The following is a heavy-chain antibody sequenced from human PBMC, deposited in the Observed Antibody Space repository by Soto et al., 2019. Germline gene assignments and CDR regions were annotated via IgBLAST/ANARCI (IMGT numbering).Heavy chain of an antibody. CDR2: IWYDGSNK. CDR1: GFTFSSYG. J-gene: IGHJ4*02. D-gene: IGHD4-17*01. V-gene: IGHV3-33*01. CDR3: ARDYLHMTTVTTLDEWGY. Sequence: QVQLVESGGGVVQPGRSLRLSCAASGFTFSSYGMHWVRQAPGKGLEWVAVIWYDGSNKYYADSVKGRFTISRDNSKNTLYLQMNSLRAEDTAVYYCARDYLHMTTVTTLDEWGYWGQGTLVTVSS.